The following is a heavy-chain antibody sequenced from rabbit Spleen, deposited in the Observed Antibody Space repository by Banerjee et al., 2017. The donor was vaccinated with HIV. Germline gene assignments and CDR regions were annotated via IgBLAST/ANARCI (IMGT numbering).Heavy chain of an antibody. J-gene: IGHJ6*01. CDR3: ARDTSSSFSSYGMDL. Sequence: QEQLVESGGGLVQPGGSLKLSCTASGFFFSFSTYMCWVRQAPGKGLEWIGCVDIGGSDFTYFASWAKGRFTISKTSSTTVTLQMTSLTAADTATYCCARDTSSSFSSYGMDLWGPGTLVTVS. CDR1: GFFFSFSTY. D-gene: IGHD1-1*01. CDR2: VDIGGSDFT. V-gene: IGHV1S45*01.